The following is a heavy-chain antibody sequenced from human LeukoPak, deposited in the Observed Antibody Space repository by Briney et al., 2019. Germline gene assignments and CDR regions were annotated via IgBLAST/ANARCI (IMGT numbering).Heavy chain of an antibody. CDR2: VNGDGSDS. D-gene: IGHD3-10*01. CDR1: GFTFSSYW. J-gene: IGHJ4*02. CDR3: ARDGWGSSMAY. V-gene: IGHV3-74*01. Sequence: GGSLRLSCAASGFTFSSYWMHWVRQAPGKGLVWVSRVNGDGSDSSYADSVKGRFTISRDNAKNTLYLQMNSLRAEDTAVYYCARDGWGSSMAYWGQGTLVTVSS.